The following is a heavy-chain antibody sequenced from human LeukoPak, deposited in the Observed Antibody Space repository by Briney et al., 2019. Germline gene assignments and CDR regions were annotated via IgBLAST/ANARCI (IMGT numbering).Heavy chain of an antibody. J-gene: IGHJ3*02. CDR2: IYSGGST. CDR3: ASGGIYGGYDQTGDAFDI. V-gene: IGHV3-66*01. CDR1: GFTVSSNY. Sequence: GGSLRLSCAASGFTVSSNYMSWVRQAPGLGLEWVSVIYSGGSTYYADSVKGRFTISRGNSKNTLYLQMNSLRAEDTAVYYCASGGIYGGYDQTGDAFDIWGQGTMVTVSS. D-gene: IGHD5-12*01.